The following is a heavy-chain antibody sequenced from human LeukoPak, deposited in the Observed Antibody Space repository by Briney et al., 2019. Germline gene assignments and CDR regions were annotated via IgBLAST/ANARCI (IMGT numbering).Heavy chain of an antibody. V-gene: IGHV1-18*01. D-gene: IGHD6-13*01. Sequence: ASVKVSCKASGYTFTSYGISWVRQAPGQGLEWMGWISAYNGNTNYAQKLQGRVTTTTDTSTSTAYTELRSLRSDDTAVYYCATHKPTQQSFDYWGQGTLVTVSS. J-gene: IGHJ4*02. CDR3: ATHKPTQQSFDY. CDR2: ISAYNGNT. CDR1: GYTFTSYG.